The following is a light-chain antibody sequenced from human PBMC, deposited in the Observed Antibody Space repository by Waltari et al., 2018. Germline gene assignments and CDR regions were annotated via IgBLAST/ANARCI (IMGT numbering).Light chain of an antibody. Sequence: QPVFPQPPPLNVDAAPMATLSCHWSRPNSGNYFFSWYIQLPRATHKLLIYDNNKRPSGIPDRFSASKSGTSATLDITGIQIGDEADYYCATWDNSLTAVVFGGGTKLTVL. CDR1: RPNSGNYF. CDR3: ATWDNSLTAVV. J-gene: IGLJ2*01. CDR2: DNN. V-gene: IGLV1-51*01.